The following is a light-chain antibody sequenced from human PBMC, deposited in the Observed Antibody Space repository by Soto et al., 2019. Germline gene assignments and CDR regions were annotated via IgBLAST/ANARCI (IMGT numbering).Light chain of an antibody. V-gene: IGLV1-51*01. Sequence: QSVLTQPPSVSAAPGQKVTISCSGSSSNIGNNYVSWYQQLPGTVPKLLIYDNNKRPSGIPDRFSGSKSGTSATLGITGLQTGDEADYYCGTWDTGLSAVFGGGTKLTVL. CDR2: DNN. CDR1: SSNIGNNY. J-gene: IGLJ3*02. CDR3: GTWDTGLSAV.